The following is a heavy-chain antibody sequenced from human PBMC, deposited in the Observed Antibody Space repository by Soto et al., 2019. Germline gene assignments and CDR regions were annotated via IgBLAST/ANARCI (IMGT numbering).Heavy chain of an antibody. D-gene: IGHD3-22*01. CDR1: GGTFSSYA. CDR2: ISAYNGNT. CDR3: ATGDYYDSSGYAVDY. Sequence: ASVKVSCKASGGTFSSYAISWVRQAPGQGLEWMGWISAYNGNTNYAQKLQGRVTMTTDTSTSTAYMELRSLRSDDTAVYYCATGDYYDSSGYAVDYWGQGTLVTVSS. J-gene: IGHJ4*02. V-gene: IGHV1-18*01.